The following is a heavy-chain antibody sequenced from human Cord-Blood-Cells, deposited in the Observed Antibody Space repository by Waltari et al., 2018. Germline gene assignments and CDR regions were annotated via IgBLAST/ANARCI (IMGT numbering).Heavy chain of an antibody. CDR2: INHSGST. V-gene: IGHV4-34*01. D-gene: IGHD3-3*01. Sequence: HVQLQQWGAGLLKPSETLSLTCAVYGGSFSGYYWRWIRQPPGKGLEWIGEINHSGSTNYTPSLKRRVTISGDTAKNQFYLKLSCVTAADTAVYYCARGRSGYYYPDYWGQGTLVSVSS. CDR3: ARGRSGYYYPDY. J-gene: IGHJ4*02. CDR1: GGSFSGYY.